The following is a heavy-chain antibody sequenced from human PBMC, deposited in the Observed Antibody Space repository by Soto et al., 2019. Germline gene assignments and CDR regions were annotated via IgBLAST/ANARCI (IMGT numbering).Heavy chain of an antibody. CDR1: GGSVSNGSYY. D-gene: IGHD3-22*01. CDR2: IYYSGST. V-gene: IGHV4-61*01. CDR3: ARENYYDSSGYFFSAFDI. Sequence: SETLSLTCTVSGGSVSNGSYYLSWIRPPPGKGLEWIGYIYYSGSTNYNPSLKSRVTISVDTSKNQFSLKLSSVTAADTAVYYCARENYYDSSGYFFSAFDIWGQGTMVTVSS. J-gene: IGHJ3*02.